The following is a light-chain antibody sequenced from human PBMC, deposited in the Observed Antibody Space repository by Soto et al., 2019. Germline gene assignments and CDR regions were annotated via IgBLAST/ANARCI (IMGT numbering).Light chain of an antibody. V-gene: IGKV3-11*01. J-gene: IGKJ5*01. CDR1: QTVITY. CDR2: DAT. CDR3: QPPKT. Sequence: EFVLTQSPATLSLSPGERATLSCRASQTVITYLAWYQQKPGQAPRLLIYDATKGVTGNPGRGSGSGAGPNFPSTNSRLRPENFATLYWQPPKTLGPGTRLDIK.